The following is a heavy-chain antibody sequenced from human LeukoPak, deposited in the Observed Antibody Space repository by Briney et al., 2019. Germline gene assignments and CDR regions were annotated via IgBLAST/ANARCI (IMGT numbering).Heavy chain of an antibody. CDR2: ISGSGGST. D-gene: IGHD4-17*01. V-gene: IGHV3-23*01. CDR3: AKMTTVTTYYYYGMDV. CDR1: GFTFSSYA. Sequence: PGGSLRLSCAASGFTFSSYAMSWVRQAPGKGLEWVSAISGSGGSTYYADSVKGRFTISRDNSKSTLYLQMNSLRAEDTAVYYCAKMTTVTTYYYYGMDVWGQGTTVTVSS. J-gene: IGHJ6*02.